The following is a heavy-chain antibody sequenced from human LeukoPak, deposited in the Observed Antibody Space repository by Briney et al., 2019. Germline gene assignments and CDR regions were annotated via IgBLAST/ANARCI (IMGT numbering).Heavy chain of an antibody. D-gene: IGHD1-26*01. Sequence: SVKVSFKASGGTFSSYAISWVRQAPGQGLEWMGGIIPIFGTANYAQKFQGRVTITADESTSTAYMELSSPRSEDTAVYYCARAPGGSYYLDYWGQGTLVTVSS. CDR3: ARAPGGSYYLDY. CDR2: IIPIFGTA. CDR1: GGTFSSYA. V-gene: IGHV1-69*13. J-gene: IGHJ4*02.